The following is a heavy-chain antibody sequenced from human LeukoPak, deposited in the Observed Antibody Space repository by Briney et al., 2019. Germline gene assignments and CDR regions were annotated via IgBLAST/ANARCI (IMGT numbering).Heavy chain of an antibody. CDR2: IIPIFGTT. J-gene: IGHJ5*02. D-gene: IGHD1-26*01. CDR3: ARDNSVGDVAWWFDP. CDR1: GGTFNSYA. Sequence: GASVKVSCKASGGTFNSYAISWVRQAPGQGLEWMGGIIPIFGTTNYARKFRGRVTLTADKSTRTAYMELSSLRSEDTAVYYCARDNSVGDVAWWFDPWGQGTLVTVSS. V-gene: IGHV1-69*06.